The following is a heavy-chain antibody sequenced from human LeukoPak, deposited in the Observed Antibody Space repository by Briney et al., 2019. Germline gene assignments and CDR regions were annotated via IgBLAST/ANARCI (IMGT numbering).Heavy chain of an antibody. CDR2: IYYTGNT. D-gene: IGHD2-21*01. CDR1: GGSISNYY. V-gene: IGHV4-59*12. Sequence: SETLSLTCTVSGGSISNYYWNWIRQPPGKGLEWIGYIYYTGNTNYNPSLKSRVTISVDTSKNQFSLKLNSVTAADTAVYYCAKSNGCGLIDIWGQGTMVTVSS. J-gene: IGHJ3*02. CDR3: AKSNGCGLIDI.